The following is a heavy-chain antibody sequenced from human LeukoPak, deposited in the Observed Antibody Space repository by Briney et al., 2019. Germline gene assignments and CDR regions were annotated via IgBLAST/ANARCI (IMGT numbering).Heavy chain of an antibody. CDR3: ARGDMVRGLYYMDV. CDR1: GYTFTSYG. CDR2: VNPNSGGT. Sequence: ASVKVSCKASGYTFTSYGISWVRQAPGQGLEWMGWVNPNSGGTDYAQKFQGRITMTRETSSSTAYMELNSLRSDDTAVYYCARGDMVRGLYYMDVWGRGTSVTVSS. V-gene: IGHV1-2*02. J-gene: IGHJ6*03. D-gene: IGHD3-10*01.